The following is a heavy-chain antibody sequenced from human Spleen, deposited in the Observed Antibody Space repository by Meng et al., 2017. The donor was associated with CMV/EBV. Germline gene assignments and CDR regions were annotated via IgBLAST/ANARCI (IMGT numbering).Heavy chain of an antibody. CDR3: ARDRGQYCSSTSCYFDY. V-gene: IGHV3-48*04. D-gene: IGHD2-2*01. Sequence: GGSLRLSCAASGFTFSSYAMSWVRQAPGKGLEWVSYISSSSTTIYYADSVKGRFTISRDNAKNSLYLQMNSLRVEDTAVYYCARDRGQYCSSTSCYFDYWGQGTLVTVSS. CDR2: ISSSSTTI. J-gene: IGHJ4*02. CDR1: GFTFSSYA.